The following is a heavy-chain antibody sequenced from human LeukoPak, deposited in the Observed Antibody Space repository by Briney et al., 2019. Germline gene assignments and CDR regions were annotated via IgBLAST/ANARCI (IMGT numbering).Heavy chain of an antibody. V-gene: IGHV1-18*01. CDR2: ISAYNGNT. J-gene: IGHJ3*02. Sequence: ASVKVSCKASGYTFTSYGISWARQAPGQGLEWMGWISAYNGNTNYAQKLQGRVTMTTDTSTSTAYMELRSLRSDDTAVYYCARGSDYGDYSGSWSMAFDIWGQGTMVTVSS. CDR3: ARGSDYGDYSGSWSMAFDI. CDR1: GYTFTSYG. D-gene: IGHD4-17*01.